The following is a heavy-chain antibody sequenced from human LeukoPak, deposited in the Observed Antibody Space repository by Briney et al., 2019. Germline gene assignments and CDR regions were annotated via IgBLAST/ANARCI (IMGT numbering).Heavy chain of an antibody. CDR3: ARGYSSSWYQYPPDY. CDR1: GFTFSSYA. J-gene: IGHJ4*02. D-gene: IGHD6-13*01. Sequence: GRSLRLSCAASGFTFSSYAMHWVRQAPGKGLEWVAVISYDGSNKYYADSVKGRFTISRDNPKNTLYLQMNSLRAEDTAVYYCARGYSSSWYQYPPDYWGQGTLVTVSS. V-gene: IGHV3-30-3*01. CDR2: ISYDGSNK.